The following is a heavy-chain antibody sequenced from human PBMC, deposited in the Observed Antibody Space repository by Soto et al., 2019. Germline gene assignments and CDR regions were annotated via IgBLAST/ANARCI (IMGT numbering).Heavy chain of an antibody. CDR3: ATGGGVTTTGADY. D-gene: IGHD3-16*01. CDR1: GGSINTATHS. J-gene: IGHJ4*02. Sequence: QLQLQESGSGLVKPSQTLSLTCAVSGGSINTATHSWSWIRQPPGKGLEWIGYIYHSGSTYYNPSVTSPVTMSIDTATTRFPRRVSSVTAADTAVYYCATGGGVTTTGADYWGQGILVTVSS. V-gene: IGHV4-30-2*01. CDR2: IYHSGST.